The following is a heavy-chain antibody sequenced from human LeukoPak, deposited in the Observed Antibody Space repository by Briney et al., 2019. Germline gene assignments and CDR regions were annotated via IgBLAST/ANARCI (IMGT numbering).Heavy chain of an antibody. Sequence: GGSLRLSCAASGFTFSSYEMNWVRQAPGKGLEWVSYISSSGSTIYYADSVKGRFTISRDNAKNSLYLQMNSLRVEDSAVYYCATDLIHYYASGAKTWGQGTLVTVSS. D-gene: IGHD3-10*01. V-gene: IGHV3-48*03. J-gene: IGHJ5*02. CDR3: ATDLIHYYASGAKT. CDR2: ISSSGSTI. CDR1: GFTFSSYE.